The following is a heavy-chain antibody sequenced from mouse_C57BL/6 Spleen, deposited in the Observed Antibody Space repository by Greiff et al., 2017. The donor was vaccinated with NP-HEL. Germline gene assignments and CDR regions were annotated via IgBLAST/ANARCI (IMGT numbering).Heavy chain of an antibody. D-gene: IGHD1-1*01. V-gene: IGHV5-17*01. CDR3: ARNYGSSYPAWFAY. CDR2: ISSGSSNI. J-gene: IGHJ3*01. CDR1: GFTFSDYG. Sequence: EVQLVESGGGLVKPGGSLQLSCAASGFTFSDYGLHWVRQAPEKGLEWVAYISSGSSNIYYADTVKGRFTISRRNAKNTLFLQMTSLRSEDTAMYYCARNYGSSYPAWFAYWGQGTLVTVSA.